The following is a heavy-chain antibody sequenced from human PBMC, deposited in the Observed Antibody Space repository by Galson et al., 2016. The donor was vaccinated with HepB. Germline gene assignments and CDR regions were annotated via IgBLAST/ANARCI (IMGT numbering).Heavy chain of an antibody. CDR2: ISHDGSKH. CDR1: GFTFTNYG. Sequence: SLRLSCAASGFTFTNYGLHWLRQAPGKGLEWLAYISHDGSKHYFADSVKGRFTISRDNSKNTLFLHMSSLRVEDTAVYYCAKRDLLWFGDPNAFDVWGQGTLVTVSS. V-gene: IGHV3-30*18. CDR3: AKRDLLWFGDPNAFDV. D-gene: IGHD3-10*01. J-gene: IGHJ4*02.